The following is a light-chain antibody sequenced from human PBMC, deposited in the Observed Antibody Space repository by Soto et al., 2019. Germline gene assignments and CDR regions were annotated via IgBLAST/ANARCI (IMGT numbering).Light chain of an antibody. J-gene: IGKJ1*01. V-gene: IGKV1-5*03. CDR3: QKYNSYSRT. Sequence: DIQMTQSPSTLSASVGDRVTITCRASQSISSWLAWYQQKPGKAPKLLIYKESSLESGVPSRFSGSGSGTEFTLTISSLQPDDFATYYCQKYNSYSRTFGQETKVEIK. CDR1: QSISSW. CDR2: KES.